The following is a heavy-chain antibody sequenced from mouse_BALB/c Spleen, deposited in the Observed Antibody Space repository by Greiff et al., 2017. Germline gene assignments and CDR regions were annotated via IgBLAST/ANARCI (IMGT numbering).Heavy chain of an antibody. J-gene: IGHJ3*01. CDR1: GYSITSGYY. CDR3: ARDGREPAWFAY. V-gene: IGHV3-6*02. Sequence: EVQLQQSGPGLVKPSQSLSLTCSVTGYSITSGYYWNWIRQFPGNKLEWMGYISYDGSNNYNPSLKNRISITRDTSKNQFFLKLNSVTTEDTATYYCARDGREPAWFAYWGQGTLVTVSA. CDR2: ISYDGSN. D-gene: IGHD4-1*01.